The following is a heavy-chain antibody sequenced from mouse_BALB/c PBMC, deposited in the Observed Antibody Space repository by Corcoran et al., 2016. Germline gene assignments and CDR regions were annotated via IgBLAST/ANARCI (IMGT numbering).Heavy chain of an antibody. J-gene: IGHJ2*01. CDR3: ARTGYGYYFDY. CDR1: GYTFTNYG. D-gene: IGHD2-10*02. Sequence: QIQLVQSGPELKKPGETVKLSCKATGYTFTNYGMNWVKQAPGKGLKGMGWINTYTGEPTYADDFKGRFAFSLETSASTAYLHINNLKNEDMATYFCARTGYGYYFDYWGQGTTLTVSS. V-gene: IGHV9-1*02. CDR2: INTYTGEP.